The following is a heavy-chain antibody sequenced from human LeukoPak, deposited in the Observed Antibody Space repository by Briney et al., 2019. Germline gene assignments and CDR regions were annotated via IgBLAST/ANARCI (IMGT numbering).Heavy chain of an antibody. CDR3: ARERSSGWYFAFDI. Sequence: SETLSLTCTVSGGSISSSSYYWGWIRQPPGKGLEWIGSIYYSGSTNYNPSLKSRVTISVDTSKNQFSLKLSSVTAADTAVYYCARERSSGWYFAFDIWGQGTMVTVSS. V-gene: IGHV4-39*07. CDR2: IYYSGST. D-gene: IGHD6-19*01. CDR1: GGSISSSSYY. J-gene: IGHJ3*02.